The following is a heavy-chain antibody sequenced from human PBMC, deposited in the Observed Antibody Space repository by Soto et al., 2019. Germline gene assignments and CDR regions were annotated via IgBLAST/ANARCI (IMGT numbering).Heavy chain of an antibody. CDR3: AKWNGGFDY. CDR1: GFTFSSYG. J-gene: IGHJ4*02. Sequence: QVQLVESGGGVVQPGRSLRLSCAASGFTFSSYGMHWVRQAPGKGLEWVAVISYDGSYKYYADSVKGRFTISRDNSKNTLYMQMNSLRAEDTAVYYCAKWNGGFDYWGQGTLVTVSS. CDR2: ISYDGSYK. V-gene: IGHV3-30*18. D-gene: IGHD3-16*01.